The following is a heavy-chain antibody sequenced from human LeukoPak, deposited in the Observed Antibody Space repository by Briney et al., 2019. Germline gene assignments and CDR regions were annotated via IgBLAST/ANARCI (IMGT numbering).Heavy chain of an antibody. CDR2: INPDSGGT. V-gene: IGHV1-2*02. CDR1: GYTFTDYY. CDR3: ARDFSSSWADNWFDP. D-gene: IGHD6-13*01. J-gene: IGHJ5*02. Sequence: ASVKVSCKASGYTFTDYYMHWVRQAPGQGLEWMGWINPDSGGTNYAQEFQGRVTMTRDTSTSTAYMELSRLRSDDTAVYYCARDFSSSWADNWFDPWGQGTLVTVSS.